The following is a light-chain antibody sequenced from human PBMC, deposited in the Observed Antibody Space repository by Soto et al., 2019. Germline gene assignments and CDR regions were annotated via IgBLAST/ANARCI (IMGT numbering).Light chain of an antibody. Sequence: QSVLTQPPSVSGAPGQRVTISCSGTSSSIGAGYEVHWYHQLPGTAPKLVVSGNGNRPSGVPDRLSASKSGTSASLAITGLQAEDEGHYYCQSYDNSLSGSWVFGGGTQLTVL. V-gene: IGLV1-40*01. J-gene: IGLJ3*02. CDR1: SSSIGAGYE. CDR2: GNG. CDR3: QSYDNSLSGSWV.